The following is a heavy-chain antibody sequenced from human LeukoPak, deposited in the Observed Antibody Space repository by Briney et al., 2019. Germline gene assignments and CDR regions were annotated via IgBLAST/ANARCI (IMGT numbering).Heavy chain of an antibody. V-gene: IGHV3-53*01. CDR3: ARDSSAYYYGSGSLYGMDV. CDR2: IYSGGST. CDR1: GFTVSSNY. Sequence: GGSLRLSCAASGFTVSSNYMSWVRQAPGKGLEWVSVIYSGGSTYYADSVKGRFTISRDNSKNTLYLQMNSLRAEDTAVYYCARDSSAYYYGSGSLYGMDVWGQGTTVTVSS. J-gene: IGHJ6*02. D-gene: IGHD3-10*01.